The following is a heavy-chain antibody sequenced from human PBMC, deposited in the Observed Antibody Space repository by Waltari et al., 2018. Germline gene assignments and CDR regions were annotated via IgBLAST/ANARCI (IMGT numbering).Heavy chain of an antibody. D-gene: IGHD4-4*01. J-gene: IGHJ4*02. Sequence: QVQLQESGPGLVKPSETLSLTCTVSGGSISSSYWSWIRQPAGRGLEWIGRIYASGSTSHNPSLKRRVTLSFDTSKTQFARRLGAGAAAATAVYYCALTDYSKDYWGQGTLVTVSS. V-gene: IGHV4-4*07. CDR1: GGSISSSY. CDR2: IYASGST. CDR3: ALTDYSKDY.